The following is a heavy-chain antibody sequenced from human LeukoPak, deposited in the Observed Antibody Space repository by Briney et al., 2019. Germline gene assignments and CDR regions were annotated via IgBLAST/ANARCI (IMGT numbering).Heavy chain of an antibody. J-gene: IGHJ4*02. CDR3: AKSPYYYGSGSYSDY. V-gene: IGHV3-23*01. CDR1: GFTFSSYA. Sequence: GGSLRLSCAASGFTFSSYAMSWVRQAPGKGLEWVSAISGSGGSTYYADSVKGRFTISRDNSKNTLYPQMNSLRAEDTAVYYCAKSPYYYGSGSYSDYWGQGTLVTVSS. CDR2: ISGSGGST. D-gene: IGHD3-10*01.